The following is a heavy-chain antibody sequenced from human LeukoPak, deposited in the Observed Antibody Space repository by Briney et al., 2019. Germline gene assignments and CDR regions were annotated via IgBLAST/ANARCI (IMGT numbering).Heavy chain of an antibody. D-gene: IGHD3-16*02. Sequence: GGSLRLSCAASGFTFSSYAMHWVRQAPGKGLEWVAVISYDGSNKYYADSVKGRFTISRDNSKNTLYLQMNSLRAEDTAVYYCARDRSSIQNYYYYYGMDVWGQGTTVTVSS. CDR2: ISYDGSNK. CDR1: GFTFSSYA. J-gene: IGHJ6*02. CDR3: ARDRSSIQNYYYYYGMDV. V-gene: IGHV3-30-3*01.